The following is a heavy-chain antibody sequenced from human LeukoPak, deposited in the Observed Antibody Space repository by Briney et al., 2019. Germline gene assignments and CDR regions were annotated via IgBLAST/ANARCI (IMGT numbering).Heavy chain of an antibody. CDR3: ARGDDYVWGSYRRYYFDY. J-gene: IGHJ4*02. CDR1: GYTFTGYY. D-gene: IGHD3-16*02. Sequence: ASVKVSCKASGYTFTGYYMHWVRQAPGQGLEWMGWINPNSGGTNYAQKFQGRVTMTRDTSISTAYMELSRLRSDDTAAYYCARGDDYVWGSYRRYYFDYWGQGTLVTVSS. V-gene: IGHV1-2*02. CDR2: INPNSGGT.